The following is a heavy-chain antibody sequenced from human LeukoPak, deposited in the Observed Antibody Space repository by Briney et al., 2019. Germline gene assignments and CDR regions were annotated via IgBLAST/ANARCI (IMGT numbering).Heavy chain of an antibody. CDR1: GVTRRRNY. V-gene: IGHV3-53*01. CDR3: AKEIAYSSSWYFDY. D-gene: IGHD6-13*01. CDR2: IYSGGST. J-gene: IGHJ4*02. Sequence: PGGALRLSCGASGVTRRRNYMSWVRPAPGEGGGGGSVIYSGGSTYYADSVKGRFTISRDNSKNTLYLQMNSLRAEDTAVYYCAKEIAYSSSWYFDYWGQGTLVTVSS.